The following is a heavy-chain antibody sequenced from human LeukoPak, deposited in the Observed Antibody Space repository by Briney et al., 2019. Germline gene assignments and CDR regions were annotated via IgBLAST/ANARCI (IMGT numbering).Heavy chain of an antibody. CDR2: INHSGST. CDR1: GGSFSGYY. V-gene: IGHV4-34*01. J-gene: IGHJ4*02. CDR3: ARGVATDSRGRDFDY. Sequence: SETLSLTCAVYGGSFSGYYWSWIRQPPGKGLEWIGEINHSGSTNYNPSLKSRVTISVDTSKNQFSLKLSSVTAADTAVYYCARGVATDSRGRDFDYWGQGTLVTVSS. D-gene: IGHD5-12*01.